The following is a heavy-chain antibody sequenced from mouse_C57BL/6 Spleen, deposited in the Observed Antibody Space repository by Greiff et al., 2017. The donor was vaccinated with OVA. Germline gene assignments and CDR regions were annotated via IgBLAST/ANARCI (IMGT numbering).Heavy chain of an antibody. CDR3: ARSAGSYAMDY. CDR1: GYTFTDYY. V-gene: IGHV1-76*01. Sequence: QVQLKESGAELVRPGASVKLSCKASGYTFTDYYINWVKQRPGPGLEWIARIYPGSGNTYYNEKFKGKATLTAEKSSSTAYMQLSSLTSEDSAVDFCARSAGSYAMDYWGQGTSVTVSS. D-gene: IGHD2-2*01. J-gene: IGHJ4*01. CDR2: IYPGSGNT.